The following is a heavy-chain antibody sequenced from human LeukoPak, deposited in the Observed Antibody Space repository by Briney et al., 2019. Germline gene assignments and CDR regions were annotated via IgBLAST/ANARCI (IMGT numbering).Heavy chain of an antibody. J-gene: IGHJ6*02. Sequence: ASVKVSCTASGYTFTGYYMHWVRQAPGQGLEWMGWINPNSGGTNYAQKFQGRVTMTRDTSISTAYMELSRLRSDDTAVYYCARDGPTYYDFWSGYRPGGYYGMGVWGQGTTVTVSS. CDR2: INPNSGGT. D-gene: IGHD3-3*01. CDR3: ARDGPTYYDFWSGYRPGGYYGMGV. CDR1: GYTFTGYY. V-gene: IGHV1-2*02.